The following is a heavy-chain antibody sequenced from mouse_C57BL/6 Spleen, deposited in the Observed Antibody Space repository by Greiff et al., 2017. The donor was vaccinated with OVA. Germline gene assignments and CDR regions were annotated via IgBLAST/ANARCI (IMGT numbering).Heavy chain of an antibody. CDR1: GYTFTSYG. J-gene: IGHJ1*03. CDR2: IYPRSGNT. Sequence: QVQLQQSGAELARPGASVKLSCKASGYTFTSYGISWVKQRTGQGLEWIGEIYPRSGNTYYNEKFKGKATLTADKSSSTAYMELRSLTSEDSAVYFCARTVYGTSPLWYFGIGGTGPTVPVSS. D-gene: IGHD2-1*01. CDR3: ARTVYGTSPLWYFGI. V-gene: IGHV1-81*01.